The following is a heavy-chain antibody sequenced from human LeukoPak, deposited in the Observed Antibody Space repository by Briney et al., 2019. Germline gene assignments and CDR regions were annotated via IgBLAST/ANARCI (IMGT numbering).Heavy chain of an antibody. J-gene: IGHJ5*02. Sequence: SETLSLTCTVSGGSISSYYWSWIRQPPGKGLEWIGYIYYSGSTNYNPSLKSRVTISVDTSKNQFSLKLSSVTAADTAVYYCARALTIFGVVTSFDPWGQGTLVAVSS. CDR3: ARALTIFGVVTSFDP. V-gene: IGHV4-59*08. CDR2: IYYSGST. CDR1: GGSISSYY. D-gene: IGHD3-3*01.